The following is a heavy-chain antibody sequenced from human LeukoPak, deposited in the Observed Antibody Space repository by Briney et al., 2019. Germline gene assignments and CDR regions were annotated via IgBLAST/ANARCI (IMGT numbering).Heavy chain of an antibody. Sequence: PGGSLRLSCAASGFTFSSYAMSWVRQAPGKGLEWVSAISGSGGSTYYADSVKGRFTISRDNSKNTLSLLMNSLRAEDTAVYYCAKAGSAWYYFDFWGQGTLVTVSS. CDR2: ISGSGGST. D-gene: IGHD6-13*01. V-gene: IGHV3-23*01. CDR3: AKAGSAWYYFDF. J-gene: IGHJ4*02. CDR1: GFTFSSYA.